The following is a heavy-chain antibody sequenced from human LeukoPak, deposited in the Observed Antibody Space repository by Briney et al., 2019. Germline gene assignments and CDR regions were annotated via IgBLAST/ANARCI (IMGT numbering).Heavy chain of an antibody. Sequence: SSETLSLTCTVSGGSISSSSYYRGWISQPPGKGLEWIGSIYYSGSTYYNPSLKSRVTISVDTSKNQFSLKLSSVTAADTAVYYCARDRRAFDYWGQGTLVTVSS. J-gene: IGHJ4*02. CDR3: ARDRRAFDY. V-gene: IGHV4-39*07. CDR1: GGSISSSSYY. CDR2: IYYSGST.